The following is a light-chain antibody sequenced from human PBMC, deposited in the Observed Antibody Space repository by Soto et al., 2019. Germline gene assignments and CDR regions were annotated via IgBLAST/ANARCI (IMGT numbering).Light chain of an antibody. CDR2: WAS. V-gene: IGKV4-1*01. Sequence: DIVMTQSPDSLAVSLGERATINYKSSQSILHSSNNENSLAWYQQKPGQSPKLLIYWASTRESGVPDRFSGSGSGTDFTLTISSLQTEDVAVYYCQQYYNSPLTFGGGTKVEIK. CDR1: QSILHSSNNENS. CDR3: QQYYNSPLT. J-gene: IGKJ4*01.